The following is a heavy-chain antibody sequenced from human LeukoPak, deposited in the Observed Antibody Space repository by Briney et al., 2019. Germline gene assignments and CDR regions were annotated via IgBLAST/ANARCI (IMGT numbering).Heavy chain of an antibody. D-gene: IGHD5-18*01. CDR3: ARGSQLWLSTFFDY. J-gene: IGHJ4*02. CDR1: GFTVSSNY. CDR2: IYSGGST. Sequence: GGSLRLSCAASGFTVSSNYMSWVRQAPGKGLEWVSVIYSGGSTYYADSVKGRFTISRDNFKNTLYLQMNSLRAEDTAVYYCARGSQLWLSTFFDYWGQGTLDTVSS. V-gene: IGHV3-53*01.